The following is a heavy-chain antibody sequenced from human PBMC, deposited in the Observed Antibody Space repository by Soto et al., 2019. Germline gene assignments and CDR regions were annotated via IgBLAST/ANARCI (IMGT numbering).Heavy chain of an antibody. D-gene: IGHD2-2*02. CDR3: AREGKRGYCSSTSCYSGMDV. J-gene: IGHJ6*02. CDR1: GYTFTSYG. CDR2: ISAYNGNT. Sequence: ASVTVSCKASGYTFTSYGISWVRQAPGQGLEWMGWISAYNGNTNYAQKLQGRVTMTTDTSTSTAYMELRSLRSDDTAVYYCAREGKRGYCSSTSCYSGMDVWGQGTTVTVSS. V-gene: IGHV1-18*01.